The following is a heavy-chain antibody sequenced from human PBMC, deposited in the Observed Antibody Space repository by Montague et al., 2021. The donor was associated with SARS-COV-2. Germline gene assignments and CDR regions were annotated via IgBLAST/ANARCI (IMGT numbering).Heavy chain of an antibody. V-gene: IGHV2-70*01. Sequence: PALVKPTQTPTLTCSFSGFSLTTPGVFVGWIRQPPGRALEWLALIDWTHDQYYSRSLGTRLTISPGTSKSQVVLTLTNVDTVDTATYYCARNRLSVFDFWGQGTLVTVSS. CDR2: IDWTHDQ. J-gene: IGHJ4*02. CDR1: GFSLTTPGVF. D-gene: IGHD2/OR15-2a*01. CDR3: ARNRLSVFDF.